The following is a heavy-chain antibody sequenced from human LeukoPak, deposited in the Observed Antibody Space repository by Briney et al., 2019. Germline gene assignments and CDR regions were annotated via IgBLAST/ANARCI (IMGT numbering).Heavy chain of an antibody. CDR2: IDPSGGGT. V-gene: IGHV1-46*01. J-gene: IGHJ3*02. CDR3: ARDPFWGCSSTSCYRDAFDI. CDR1: GYTFTSYY. Sequence: ASVKVSCKTSGYTFTSYYMHWVRQAPGHGLEWMGVIDPSGGGTTYAQKFRGRVTMTRDMSTSTLYMELSSLRSDDTAVYYCARDPFWGCSSTSCYRDAFDIWGQGTMVTVSS. D-gene: IGHD2-2*01.